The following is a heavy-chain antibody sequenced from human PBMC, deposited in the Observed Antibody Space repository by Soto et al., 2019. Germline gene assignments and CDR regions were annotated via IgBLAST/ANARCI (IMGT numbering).Heavy chain of an antibody. Sequence: ASVKVSCKASGYTFSSYAMHWVRQAPGQRLEWMGWINAGYGNTKSSQKFQDRVTISRDTSASTAYMELTSLRSEDTAVYYCASSLAAAGPYYFDYWGQGTLVTVSS. CDR1: GYTFSSYA. CDR2: INAGYGNT. J-gene: IGHJ4*02. V-gene: IGHV1-3*01. D-gene: IGHD6-13*01. CDR3: ASSLAAAGPYYFDY.